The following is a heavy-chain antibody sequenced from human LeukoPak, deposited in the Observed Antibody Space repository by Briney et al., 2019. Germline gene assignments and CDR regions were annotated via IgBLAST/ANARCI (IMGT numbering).Heavy chain of an antibody. V-gene: IGHV4-34*01. D-gene: IGHD6-13*01. CDR3: ARIRNLAAAGTYYYYYYYMDV. CDR2: INHSGST. Sequence: SETLSLTCAVYGGSFSGYYWSWIRQPPGKGLEWIGEINHSGSTNYNPSLKSRVTISVDTSKNQFSLKLSSVTAADTAVYYCARIRNLAAAGTYYYYYYYMDVGDKGTTVTAPS. CDR1: GGSFSGYY. J-gene: IGHJ6*03.